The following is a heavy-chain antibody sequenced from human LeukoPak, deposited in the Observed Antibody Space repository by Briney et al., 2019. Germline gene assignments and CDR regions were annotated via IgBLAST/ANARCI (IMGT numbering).Heavy chain of an antibody. J-gene: IGHJ5*02. CDR1: GFTFSSYG. D-gene: IGHD3-22*01. Sequence: GGSLRLSCAASGFTFSSYGMSWVRQAPGKGLEWVSAISGSGGSTYYADSVKGRFTISRDNSKNTLYLQMNSLRAEDTAVYYCAVVVITPMWFDPWGQGTLVTVSS. CDR3: AVVVITPMWFDP. CDR2: ISGSGGST. V-gene: IGHV3-23*01.